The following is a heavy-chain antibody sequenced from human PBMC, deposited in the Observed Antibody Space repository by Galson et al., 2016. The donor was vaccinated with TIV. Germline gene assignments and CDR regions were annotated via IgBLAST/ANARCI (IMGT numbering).Heavy chain of an antibody. V-gene: IGHV6-1*01. CDR3: TRGIQEWLPPQYYHYMDV. D-gene: IGHD3-3*01. CDR2: TYYRSEWYN. J-gene: IGHJ6*03. Sequence: CAISGDSVSSISAAWNWIRQSPSRGIEWLGRTYYRSEWYNEHAVPVKSRMTINPDTSKNQFSLQLRDVSPADTGVSYCTRGIQEWLPPQYYHYMDVWGKGTTVPVSS. CDR1: GDSVSSISAA.